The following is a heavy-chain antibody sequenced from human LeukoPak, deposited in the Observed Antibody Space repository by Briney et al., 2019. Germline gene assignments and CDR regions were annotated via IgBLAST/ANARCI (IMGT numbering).Heavy chain of an antibody. CDR3: AKDLAQFIVVVPAAILFDY. D-gene: IGHD2-2*02. V-gene: IGHV3-23*01. Sequence: GGSLRLSCAASGFTFSSYAMSWVRQAPGKGLGWVSAISGSGGSPYYADSVKGRFTISRDNSKNTLYLQMNSLRAEDTAVYYCAKDLAQFIVVVPAAILFDYWGQGTLVTVSS. CDR2: ISGSGGSP. CDR1: GFTFSSYA. J-gene: IGHJ4*02.